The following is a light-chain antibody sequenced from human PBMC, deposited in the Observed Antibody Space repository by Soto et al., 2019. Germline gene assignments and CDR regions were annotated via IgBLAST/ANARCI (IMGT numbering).Light chain of an antibody. CDR3: AAWDGSLNGWV. CDR2: SND. J-gene: IGLJ2*01. CDR1: SSNIGSNT. V-gene: IGLV1-44*01. Sequence: QSALTQAPSASGTPGQRVTISCSGSSSNIGSNTVSWYQQFPGTAPKLLIYSNDQRPSGVPDRFSGSKSGTSASLAIGGLQSEDEADYYCAAWDGSLNGWVFGGGTKLTVL.